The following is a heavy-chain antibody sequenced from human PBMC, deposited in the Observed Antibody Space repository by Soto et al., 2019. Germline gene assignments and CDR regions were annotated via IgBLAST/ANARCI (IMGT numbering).Heavy chain of an antibody. CDR1: GFTFNTFS. Sequence: GGSLRLSCAASGFTFNTFSMNWARQAPGKGLEWVSTISSSSSYIYYADSVKGRFTISRDNAKNALFLQMNSLRAEDTAVYYCARVHDYVLTNRFDPWGHRTMVTVSS. V-gene: IGHV3-21*01. J-gene: IGHJ5*02. CDR3: ARVHDYVLTNRFDP. CDR2: ISSSSSYI. D-gene: IGHD4-17*01.